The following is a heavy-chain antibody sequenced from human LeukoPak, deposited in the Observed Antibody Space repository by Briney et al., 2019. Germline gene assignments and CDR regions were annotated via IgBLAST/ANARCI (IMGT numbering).Heavy chain of an antibody. Sequence: ASVKGSCKASGYIFANYGFSWVRQAPGQGLEWMGWISADNHNTKYAQKFQDRVTMTDDRSTSTVYMELRSLRSDDTAVYYCARDRRGYSAYAGEGFDYWGQGTLVTVSS. J-gene: IGHJ4*02. D-gene: IGHD5-12*01. CDR3: ARDRRGYSAYAGEGFDY. CDR2: ISADNHNT. CDR1: GYIFANYG. V-gene: IGHV1-18*04.